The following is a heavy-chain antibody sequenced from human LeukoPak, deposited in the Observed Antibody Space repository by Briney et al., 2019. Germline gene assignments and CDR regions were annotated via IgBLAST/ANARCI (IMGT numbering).Heavy chain of an antibody. CDR2: IIPIFGTA. J-gene: IGHJ3*02. D-gene: IGHD1-26*01. Sequence: SVKVSCKASGGTFSSYAISWVRQAPGQGLEWMGGIIPIFGTANYAQKLQGRVTMTTDTSTSTAYLELRSLRSDDTAVYYCARDQFSRIVGAHDAFDIWGQGTMVTVSS. CDR1: GGTFSSYA. V-gene: IGHV1-69*05. CDR3: ARDQFSRIVGAHDAFDI.